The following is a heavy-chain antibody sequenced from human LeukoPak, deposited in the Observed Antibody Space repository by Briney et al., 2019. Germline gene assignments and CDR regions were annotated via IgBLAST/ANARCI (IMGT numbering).Heavy chain of an antibody. Sequence: ASVKVSCKASGYIFTGYYMHWVRQAPGQRLEWMGWINPNSGGTNYAQKFQGRVTMTRDTSISTAYMELSRLRSDDTAVYYCARVVARSSGCLSYWGQGTLVTVSS. CDR2: INPNSGGT. J-gene: IGHJ4*02. D-gene: IGHD6-19*01. CDR1: GYIFTGYY. CDR3: ARVVARSSGCLSY. V-gene: IGHV1-2*02.